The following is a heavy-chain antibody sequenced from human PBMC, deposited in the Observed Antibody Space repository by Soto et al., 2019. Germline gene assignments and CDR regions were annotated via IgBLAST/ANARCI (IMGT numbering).Heavy chain of an antibody. V-gene: IGHV3-74*01. D-gene: IGHD1-1*01. Sequence: GGSLRLSCAASGFTFSTYCMHWVRHTPGTGLVWVSRTCRYGRELYYADSVKGRFTISRDDAKNTLYLQMDSLRVEDTGIYYCVRGTTAWRGMDYWGQGALVTVSS. CDR2: TCRYGREL. CDR3: VRGTTAWRGMDY. J-gene: IGHJ4*02. CDR1: GFTFSTYC.